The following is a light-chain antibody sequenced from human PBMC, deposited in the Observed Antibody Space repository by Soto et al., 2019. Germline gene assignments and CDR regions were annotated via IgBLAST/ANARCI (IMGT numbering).Light chain of an antibody. CDR2: DAY. CDR3: QQRHMLPIT. J-gene: IGKJ5*01. V-gene: IGKV3-11*01. Sequence: ELISSPVTLSLSPGERAPLSCMSSQSFRCLLAWYQQTPGQAPRLLIYDAYNRATGIPPRFSGSGSGTDFTLTISSLEPEDSAVYYCQQRHMLPITFGQGTRLDIK. CDR1: QSFRCL.